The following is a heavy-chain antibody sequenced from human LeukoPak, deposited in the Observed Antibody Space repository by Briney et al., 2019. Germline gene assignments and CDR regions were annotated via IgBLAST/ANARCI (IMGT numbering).Heavy chain of an antibody. D-gene: IGHD6-19*01. J-gene: IGHJ4*02. V-gene: IGHV4-31*03. CDR2: IYYSGST. CDR3: ARDRGSGWYVN. CDR1: GGSISSGGYY. Sequence: SETLSLTCTVSGGSISSGGYYWSWIRQHPGKGLEWIGYIYYSGSTYYNPSLKSRVTISVYTSKNQFSLKLSSVTAADTAVHYCARDRGSGWYVNWGQGTLVTVSS.